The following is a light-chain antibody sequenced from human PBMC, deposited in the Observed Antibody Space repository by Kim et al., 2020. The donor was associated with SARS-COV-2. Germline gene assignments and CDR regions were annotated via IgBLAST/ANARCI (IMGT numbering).Light chain of an antibody. Sequence: SVSPGERATLSCRASLRLSTNLAWYQQKPGQSPRLLIYGASTRATGVPDRFSGSGSGTEFTLTISGLQSEDFAVYYCQQYYNWPRTFGQGTKVEI. J-gene: IGKJ1*01. V-gene: IGKV3-15*01. CDR2: GAS. CDR3: QQYYNWPRT. CDR1: LRLSTN.